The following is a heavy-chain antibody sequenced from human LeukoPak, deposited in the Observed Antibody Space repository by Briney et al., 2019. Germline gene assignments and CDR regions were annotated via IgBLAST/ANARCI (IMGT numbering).Heavy chain of an antibody. J-gene: IGHJ4*02. V-gene: IGHV4-59*01. CDR1: GGSFSSYY. CDR3: ARGDSDYGDYVKYFDY. Sequence: SETLSLTCAVYGGSFSSYYWSWIRQPPGKGLEWIGYIYYSGSTNYNPSLKSRVTISVDTSKNQFSLKLSSVTAADTAVYYCARGDSDYGDYVKYFDYWGQGTLVTVSS. CDR2: IYYSGST. D-gene: IGHD4-17*01.